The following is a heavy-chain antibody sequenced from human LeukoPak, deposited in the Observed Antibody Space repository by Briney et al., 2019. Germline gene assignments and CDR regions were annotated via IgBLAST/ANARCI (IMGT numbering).Heavy chain of an antibody. CDR1: RFTFSGYA. D-gene: IGHD3-10*01. Sequence: GGSLRLSCAASRFTFSGYAMSWVRQTPGKGLEWVSAVSDSGSSAYYADSVKGRFTISRDNSKNTLYLQMNSLSAEDTAVYYCAKCVGRAVTSAQVYYYLGMDVWGQGTMVTVSS. CDR2: VSDSGSSA. CDR3: AKCVGRAVTSAQVYYYLGMDV. J-gene: IGHJ6*02. V-gene: IGHV3-23*01.